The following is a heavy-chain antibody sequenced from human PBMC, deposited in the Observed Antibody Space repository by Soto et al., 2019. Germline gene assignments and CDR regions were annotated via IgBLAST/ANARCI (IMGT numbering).Heavy chain of an antibody. Sequence: SVKVSCKASGGTFSSYAISWVRQAPGQGLEWMGGIIPIFGTANYAQKFQGRVTITADESTSTAYMELSSLRSEDTAVYYCASSRVVTRGYYYYGMDVWGQGTTVTVSS. J-gene: IGHJ6*02. V-gene: IGHV1-69*13. CDR1: GGTFSSYA. CDR2: IIPIFGTA. D-gene: IGHD2-21*02. CDR3: ASSRVVTRGYYYYGMDV.